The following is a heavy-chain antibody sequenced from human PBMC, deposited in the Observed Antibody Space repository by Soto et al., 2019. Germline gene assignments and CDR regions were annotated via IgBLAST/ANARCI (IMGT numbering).Heavy chain of an antibody. J-gene: IGHJ4*02. CDR3: ARVKGHGSGSYSDN. CDR2: MNPNSGDT. Sequence: QVQLVQSGAEVKKPGASVKVSCKASGYTFTNYDINWVRQAAGQGLEWMGWMNPNSGDTGYAQKFQGRLTMTRNTSISTAYMELSSLRSEDTALYYCARVKGHGSGSYSDNGGQGTLLTVSS. D-gene: IGHD3-10*01. CDR1: GYTFTNYD. V-gene: IGHV1-8*01.